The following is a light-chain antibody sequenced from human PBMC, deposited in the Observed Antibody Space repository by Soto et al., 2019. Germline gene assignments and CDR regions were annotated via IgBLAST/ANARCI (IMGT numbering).Light chain of an antibody. CDR3: QQYNSYSPLP. Sequence: DIQMTQSPSTLSASVGDRVTITCRASQSISSWLAWYQQKPGKAPKLLIYDASSLESGVPSRFSGSKSGTEFTLAISSLQPDDFATYYCQQYNSYSPLPFGGETKVEIK. V-gene: IGKV1-5*01. CDR2: DAS. CDR1: QSISSW. J-gene: IGKJ4*01.